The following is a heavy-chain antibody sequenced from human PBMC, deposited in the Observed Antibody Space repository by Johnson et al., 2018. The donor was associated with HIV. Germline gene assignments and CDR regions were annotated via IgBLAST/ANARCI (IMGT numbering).Heavy chain of an antibody. CDR3: ARDRPYYYGSGDAFDI. CDR1: GFTFSDYA. J-gene: IGHJ3*02. D-gene: IGHD3-10*01. V-gene: IGHV3-30-3*01. CDR2: ISYDGSNK. Sequence: VQLVESGGGVVQPGGSLTLSCAASGFTFSDYAMHWVRQAPGQGLEWVAVISYDGSNKYYPDSVKGRFTISRDNFKNTLYLQMDSLRAEDTAVYFCARDRPYYYGSGDAFDIWGQGTMVTVSS.